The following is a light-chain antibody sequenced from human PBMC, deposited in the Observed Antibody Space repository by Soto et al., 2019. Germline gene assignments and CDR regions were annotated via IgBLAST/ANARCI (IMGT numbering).Light chain of an antibody. CDR1: SSDVGSYNL. V-gene: IGLV2-23*03. CDR3: CSYAGSSTFMVV. J-gene: IGLJ2*01. CDR2: EGS. Sequence: QSALTQPASGSGSPGQSITISCTGTSSDVGSYNLVSWYQQHPGKAPKLMIYEGSKRPSGVSNRFSGSKSGNTASLTISGLQAEDEADYYCCSYAGSSTFMVVFGGGTKVTVL.